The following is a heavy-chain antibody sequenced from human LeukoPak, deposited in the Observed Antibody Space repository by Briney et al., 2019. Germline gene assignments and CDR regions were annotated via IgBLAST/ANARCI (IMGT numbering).Heavy chain of an antibody. V-gene: IGHV3-74*01. Sequence: GGSPRLSCAASGFSFSTHWMHWVRQAPGKGLVWVSRIHSDGSVKNYADSVKGRFTISRDNAKNTLYLQMNSLRAEDTAVYYCVRIIVGASNWFDSWGQGTLVTVSS. J-gene: IGHJ5*01. CDR3: VRIIVGASNWFDS. CDR1: GFSFSTHW. D-gene: IGHD1-26*01. CDR2: IHSDGSVK.